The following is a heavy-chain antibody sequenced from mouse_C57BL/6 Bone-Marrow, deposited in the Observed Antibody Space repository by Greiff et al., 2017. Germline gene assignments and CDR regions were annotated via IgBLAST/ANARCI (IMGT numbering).Heavy chain of an antibody. CDR2: ISSGSSTI. D-gene: IGHD1-1*01. CDR3: ANHYYGSSYWYFDV. V-gene: IGHV5-17*01. CDR1: GFTFSDYG. Sequence: EVKLVESGGGLVKPGGSLKLSCAASGFTFSDYGMHWVRQAPEKGLEWVAYISSGSSTIYYADTVKGRFTIARDNAKNTLFLQMTSLRSEDTAMYDCANHYYGSSYWYFDVWGTGTTVTVSS. J-gene: IGHJ1*03.